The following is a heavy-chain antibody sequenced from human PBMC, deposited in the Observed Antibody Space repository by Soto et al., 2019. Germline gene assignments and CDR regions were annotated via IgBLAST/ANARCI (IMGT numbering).Heavy chain of an antibody. V-gene: IGHV1-24*01. D-gene: IGHD3-3*01. CDR3: ATYYDFWSGYYPEDAFDI. CDR2: FDPEDGET. J-gene: IGHJ3*02. CDR1: GYTLTELS. Sequence: ASVKVSCKVSGYTLTELSMHWVRQAPGKGLEWMGGFDPEDGETIYAQKFQGRVTMTEDTSTDTAYMELSSLRSEDTAVYYCATYYDFWSGYYPEDAFDIWGQGTMVTVSS.